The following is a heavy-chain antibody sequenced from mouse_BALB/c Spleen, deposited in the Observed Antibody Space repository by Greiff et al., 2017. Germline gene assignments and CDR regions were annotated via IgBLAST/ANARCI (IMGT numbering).Heavy chain of an antibody. D-gene: IGHD1-3*01. CDR3: ARAEVGTWFAY. J-gene: IGHJ3*01. CDR1: GFSLTSYG. Sequence: VKLVESGPGLVAPSQSLSITCTVSGFSLTSYGVHWVRQPPGKGLEWLGVIWAGGSTNYNSALMSRLSISKDNSKSQVFLKMNSLHTDDTAMYYCARAEVGTWFAYWGQGTLVTVSA. V-gene: IGHV2-9*02. CDR2: IWAGGST.